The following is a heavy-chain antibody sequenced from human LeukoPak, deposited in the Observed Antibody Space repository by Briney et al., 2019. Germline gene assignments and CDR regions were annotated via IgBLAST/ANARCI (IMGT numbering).Heavy chain of an antibody. V-gene: IGHV4-30-2*01. CDR1: GGSISSGGYY. CDR3: ARGVYGSGSYPFDY. D-gene: IGHD3-10*01. Sequence: SQTLSLTCTVSGGSISSGGYYWSWIRQPPGKGLEWIGYIYHSGSTYYNPSLKSRVTISVDRSKNQFSLKLSSVTAADTAVYYCARGVYGSGSYPFDYWGQGTLVIVSS. CDR2: IYHSGST. J-gene: IGHJ4*02.